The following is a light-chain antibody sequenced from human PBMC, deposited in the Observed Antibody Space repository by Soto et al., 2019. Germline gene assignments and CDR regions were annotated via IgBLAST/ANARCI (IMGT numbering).Light chain of an antibody. CDR3: AEWDDSLNGYV. V-gene: IGLV1-44*01. Sequence: QCALAQPPSGSGTPGQRVTISCSGSSSNIGSNTVNWYQQLPGTAPKLLIYSNNQRPSGVPDRFSGSKSGTSASLAISGLQSEDEADYYCAEWDDSLNGYVFGPGTKLTVL. CDR2: SNN. CDR1: SSNIGSNT. J-gene: IGLJ1*01.